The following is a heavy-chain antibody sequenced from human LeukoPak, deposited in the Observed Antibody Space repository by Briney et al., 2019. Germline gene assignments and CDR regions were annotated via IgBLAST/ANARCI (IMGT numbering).Heavy chain of an antibody. CDR3: ECGVDFSSGSKRGFDY. D-gene: IGHD3-3*01. CDR1: GFTFSSYS. V-gene: IGHV3-48*01. CDR2: MSRSSDTI. J-gene: IGHJ4*02. Sequence: GGSLRLSCAASGFTFSSYSMNWVRQAPGKGLEWVSYMSRSSDTIYYADSVKGRFTISRDNAKSSLFLQMNSLRAEDTAIYYCECGVDFSSGSKRGFDYWGLGTLVTVSS.